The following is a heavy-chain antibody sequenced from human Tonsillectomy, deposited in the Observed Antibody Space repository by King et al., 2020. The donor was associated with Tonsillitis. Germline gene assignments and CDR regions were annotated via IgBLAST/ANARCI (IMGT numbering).Heavy chain of an antibody. CDR1: GGSISTYY. V-gene: IGHV4-59*13. J-gene: IGHJ5*02. D-gene: IGHD2-15*01. CDR3: AKDADRSGGSCNSGLHLFDL. Sequence: QLQESGPGLVKPSETLSLTCTVSGGSISTYYWSWIRQPPGKGLEWVGDIYSSGVTNYNPSLKSRVTISVDTSKNQFSLQLSSVTAADTAVYYCAKDADRSGGSCNSGLHLFDLGGQGTLVTVSS. CDR2: IYSSGVT.